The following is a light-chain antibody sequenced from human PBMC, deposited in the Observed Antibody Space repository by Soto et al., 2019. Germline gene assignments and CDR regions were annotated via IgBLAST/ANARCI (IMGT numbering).Light chain of an antibody. CDR3: QQSYSTPPT. CDR1: QSIGRN. J-gene: IGKJ1*01. CDR2: TSS. Sequence: DIQMNQSPASLSASVGDRVTISCRASQSIGRNLNWYQQKPGKAPTLLIFTSSSLQSGVPSRFSGSGSGTDFILTISSLQPEDFATYYCQQSYSTPPTFGQGTKVDIK. V-gene: IGKV1-39*01.